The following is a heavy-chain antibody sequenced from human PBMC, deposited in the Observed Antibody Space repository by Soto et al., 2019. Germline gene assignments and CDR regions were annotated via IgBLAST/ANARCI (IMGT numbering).Heavy chain of an antibody. CDR3: AKSPTGDAFDM. J-gene: IGHJ3*02. Sequence: SVKGRFTISRDNAKNSAYVHMNGLRAEDTAVYYCAKSPTGDAFDMWGQGTMVTVS. V-gene: IGHV3-21*01. D-gene: IGHD4-4*01.